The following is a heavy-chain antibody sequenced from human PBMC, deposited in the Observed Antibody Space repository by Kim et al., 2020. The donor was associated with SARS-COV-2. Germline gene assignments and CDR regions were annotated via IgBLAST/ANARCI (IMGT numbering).Heavy chain of an antibody. D-gene: IGHD6-13*01. CDR2: ISSSSSYI. CDR1: GFTFSSYS. CDR3: AREGWGAAAETGGWFNP. J-gene: IGHJ5*02. V-gene: IGHV3-21*01. Sequence: GGSLRLSCAASGFTFSSYSMNWVRQAPGKGLEWVSSISSSSSYIYYADSVKGRFTISRDNAKNSLYLQMNSLRAEDTAVYYCAREGWGAAAETGGWFNPWGQGTLVTVSS.